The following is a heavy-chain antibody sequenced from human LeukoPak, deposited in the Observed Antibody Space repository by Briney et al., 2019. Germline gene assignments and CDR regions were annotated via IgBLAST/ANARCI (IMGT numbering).Heavy chain of an antibody. CDR1: GYSFSNYW. Sequence: GESLKVSFKGSGYSFSNYWIGWVRQMPGKGLEWMGIIYPGDSNTRYSPSFQGQVTISADKSISTAYLQWTSLKASDTAIYYCARQPLVRDCGGDCEFDYWGQGTRVSVSS. V-gene: IGHV5-51*01. J-gene: IGHJ4*02. CDR2: IYPGDSNT. D-gene: IGHD2-21*02. CDR3: ARQPLVRDCGGDCEFDY.